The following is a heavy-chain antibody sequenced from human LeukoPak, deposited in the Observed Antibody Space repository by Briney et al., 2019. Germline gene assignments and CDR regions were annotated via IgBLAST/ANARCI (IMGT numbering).Heavy chain of an antibody. CDR2: VKEDGSIK. Sequence: GGSLRLSCAASGFTFSNYWMSWVRQAPEKGLEWVANVKEDGSIKQYMDSMKGRFTISRDNAKNSLYLQMNSLRAEDTAVYYCARDRDDGGFEYWGQGTLVTVPS. D-gene: IGHD4-23*01. J-gene: IGHJ4*02. CDR1: GFTFSNYW. V-gene: IGHV3-7*01. CDR3: ARDRDDGGFEY.